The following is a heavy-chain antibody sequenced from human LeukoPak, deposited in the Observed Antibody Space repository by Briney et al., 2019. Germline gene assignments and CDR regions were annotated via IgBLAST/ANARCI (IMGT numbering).Heavy chain of an antibody. CDR3: ARDTGGSSGYYRPWYFDY. D-gene: IGHD3-22*01. J-gene: IGHJ4*02. V-gene: IGHV1-2*02. CDR1: GYKFTGYY. Sequence: ASVKVSCKASGYKFTGYYLHWVRQAPGQGLEWMGWINPNSGGTNYAQKFQGRVTMTRDTSISTAYMELSRLRSDDTAVYYCARDTGGSSGYYRPWYFDYWGQGTLVTVSS. CDR2: INPNSGGT.